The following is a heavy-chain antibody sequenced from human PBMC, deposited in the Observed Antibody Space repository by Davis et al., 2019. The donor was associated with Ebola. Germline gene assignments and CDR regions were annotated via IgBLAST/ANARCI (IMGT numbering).Heavy chain of an antibody. D-gene: IGHD4-17*01. J-gene: IGHJ4*02. CDR3: ARVLYGDYEGPGGDY. Sequence: AASVKVSCKASGYTFTGYYMHWVRQAPGQGLEWMGWINPNSGGTNYAQKLQGRVTMTTDTSTSTAYMELRSLRSDDTAVYYCARVLYGDYEGPGGDYWGQGTLVTVSS. CDR1: GYTFTGYY. CDR2: INPNSGGT. V-gene: IGHV1-2*02.